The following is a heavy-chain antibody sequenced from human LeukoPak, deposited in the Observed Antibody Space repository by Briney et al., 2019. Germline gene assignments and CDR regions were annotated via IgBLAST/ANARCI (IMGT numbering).Heavy chain of an antibody. CDR3: ARDDSSSWYEGEPFDV. D-gene: IGHD6-13*01. CDR2: ISSYNFNT. V-gene: IGHV1-18*01. J-gene: IGHJ3*01. CDR1: GYTFTIYG. Sequence: ASVKVSCKASGYTFTIYGISWVRQAPGQGLEWMGWISSYNFNTKYAQKFQDRVTLTTDTSTNTAYMEMRSLTSDDTAVYYCARDDSSSWYEGEPFDVWGQGTVVTVSS.